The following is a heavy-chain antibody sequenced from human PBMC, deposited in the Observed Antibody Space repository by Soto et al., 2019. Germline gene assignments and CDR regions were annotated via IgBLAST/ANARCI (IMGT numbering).Heavy chain of an antibody. J-gene: IGHJ4*02. Sequence: SETLSLTCTVSGGSISSSSYYWGWIRQPPGKGLEWIGSIYYSGSTYYNPSLKSRVTISVDTSKNQFSLKLSSVTAADTAVYYCARQGLVRGVSFDYWGQGTLVTVSS. V-gene: IGHV4-39*01. D-gene: IGHD3-10*01. CDR2: IYYSGST. CDR1: GGSISSSSYY. CDR3: ARQGLVRGVSFDY.